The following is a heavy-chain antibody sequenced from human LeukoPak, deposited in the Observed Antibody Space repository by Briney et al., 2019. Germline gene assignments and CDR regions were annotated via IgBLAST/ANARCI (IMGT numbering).Heavy chain of an antibody. D-gene: IGHD6-13*01. V-gene: IGHV4-30-4*01. Sequence: PSQTLSLTCTVSGGSISSGDYYWSWIRQPPGKGLEWIGYIYYSGSTYYNPSLKSRVTISVDTSKNQFSLKLSSVTAADTAVYYCARGYSSSWYDPYYFDYWGQGTLVTVSS. CDR2: IYYSGST. CDR1: GGSISSGDYY. CDR3: ARGYSSSWYDPYYFDY. J-gene: IGHJ4*02.